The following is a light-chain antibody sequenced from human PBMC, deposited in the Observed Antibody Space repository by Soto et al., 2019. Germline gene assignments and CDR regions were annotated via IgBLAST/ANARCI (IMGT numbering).Light chain of an antibody. CDR3: QQFNSYPRLT. V-gene: IGKV1-13*02. CDR1: QGISSA. J-gene: IGKJ4*01. Sequence: AIQLTQSPSSLSASVGDRVTITCRASQGISSALAWYQQKPGKAPKLLIYDASSLESGVPSRFSGSGSGTDFTLTISRLQPEDFATYYCQQFNSYPRLTFGGGTKVEIK. CDR2: DAS.